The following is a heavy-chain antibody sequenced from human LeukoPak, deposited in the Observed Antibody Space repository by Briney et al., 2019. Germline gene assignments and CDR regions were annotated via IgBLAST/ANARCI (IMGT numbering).Heavy chain of an antibody. CDR3: ARFNYYGSGSRSDY. CDR1: GYSFTSYW. V-gene: IGHV5-51*01. CDR2: IYPGDSDT. Sequence: GESLQISCQGSGYSFTSYWIGWVRQLPGKGLEWMGIIYPGDSDTRYSPSFQGQVTISADKSISTAYLQWSSLKASDTAMYHCARFNYYGSGSRSDYWGQGTLVTVSS. J-gene: IGHJ4*02. D-gene: IGHD3-10*01.